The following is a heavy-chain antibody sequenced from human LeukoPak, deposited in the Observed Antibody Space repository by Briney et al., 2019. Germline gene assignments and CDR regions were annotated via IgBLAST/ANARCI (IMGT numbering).Heavy chain of an antibody. CDR2: ISYDGSNK. V-gene: IGHV3-30-3*01. CDR3: ARDWDGVRGVKIDS. D-gene: IGHD3-10*01. Sequence: GGSLRLSCAASGFTFRNYAMHWVRQAPGKGLEWVAVISYDGSNKYYADSVKGRFTISRDNSNNTLYLQMNSLRTDDTAMYYCARDWDGVRGVKIDSWGQETLVTVSS. J-gene: IGHJ4*02. CDR1: GFTFRNYA.